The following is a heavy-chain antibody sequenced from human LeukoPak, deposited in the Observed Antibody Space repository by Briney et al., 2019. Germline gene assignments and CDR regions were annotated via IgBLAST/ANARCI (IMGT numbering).Heavy chain of an antibody. V-gene: IGHV3-23*01. CDR3: AKDSGYDPNSYYYYGMDV. D-gene: IGHD5-12*01. CDR2: ISGSGGST. J-gene: IGHJ6*02. Sequence: GGSLRLSCAASRFTFSSYAMSWVRQAPGKGVEWVSAISGSGGSTYYADSVKGRFTISRDNSKNTLYLQMNSLRAEDTAVYYCAKDSGYDPNSYYYYGMDVWGQGTTVTVSS. CDR1: RFTFSSYA.